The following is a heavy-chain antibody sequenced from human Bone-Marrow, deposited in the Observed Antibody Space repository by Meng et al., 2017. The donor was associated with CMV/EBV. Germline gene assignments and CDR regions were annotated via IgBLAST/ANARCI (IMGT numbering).Heavy chain of an antibody. CDR3: ARALRGRGSDY. CDR2: INPSVGSV. CDR1: GDPFTSCY. Sequence: CRASGDPFTSCYLHWVRQPPGQGLEWMGFINPSVGSVHLEKKFQGRVTVTRDTSARSVYMHLSSLTSEDTAVYYCARALRGRGSDYWGQGTLVTVSS. V-gene: IGHV1-46*01. J-gene: IGHJ4*02. D-gene: IGHD3-10*01.